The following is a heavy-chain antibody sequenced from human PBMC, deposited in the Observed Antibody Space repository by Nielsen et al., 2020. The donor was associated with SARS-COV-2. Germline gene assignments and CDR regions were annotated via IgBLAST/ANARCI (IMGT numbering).Heavy chain of an antibody. CDR1: GGTFSSYA. CDR2: IIPILGIA. J-gene: IGHJ3*02. Sequence: SVKVSCKASGGTFSSYAISWVRQAPGQGLEWMGRIIPILGIANYAQKFQGRVTITAEKSTSTAYMELSSLRSEDTAVYYCARDSFTWELPGGWAFDIWGQGTMVTVSS. CDR3: ARDSFTWELPGGWAFDI. V-gene: IGHV1-69*04. D-gene: IGHD1-26*01.